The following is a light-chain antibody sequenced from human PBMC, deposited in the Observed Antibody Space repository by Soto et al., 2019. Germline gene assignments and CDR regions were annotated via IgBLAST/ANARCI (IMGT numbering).Light chain of an antibody. V-gene: IGKV3-11*01. Sequence: EIVLTQSPATLSLFPGERATLSCRASQSVSSYLAWYQQKPGQAPRLLIHDASNRATGIPARFSGSGSGTDFTLTISSLELEDFAVYYCQQLHTFGQGTKLEIK. CDR3: QQLHT. CDR2: DAS. CDR1: QSVSSY. J-gene: IGKJ2*01.